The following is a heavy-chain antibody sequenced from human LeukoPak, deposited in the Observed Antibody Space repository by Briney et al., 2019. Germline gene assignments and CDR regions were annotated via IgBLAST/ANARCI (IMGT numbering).Heavy chain of an antibody. CDR1: GFIFSSYT. V-gene: IGHV3-64D*06. CDR2: ISSNGDIT. Sequence: SGGSLRLSCSASGFIFSSYTMYWVRQAPGKGLEYVSAISSNGDITYYADSVKGRFTISRDNSKNTLYLQMSSLRPEDTAVYYCVKAHVDTAWYDYWGQGTLVTVSS. CDR3: VKAHVDTAWYDY. D-gene: IGHD5-18*01. J-gene: IGHJ4*02.